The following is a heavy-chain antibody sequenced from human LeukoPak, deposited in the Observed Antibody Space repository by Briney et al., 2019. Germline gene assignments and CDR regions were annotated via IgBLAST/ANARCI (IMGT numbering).Heavy chain of an antibody. CDR1: GGSISSAEYY. J-gene: IGHJ4*02. D-gene: IGHD3-16*02. V-gene: IGHV4-30-4*01. CDR2: IYYSGST. CDR3: AVYVWGSYRHRAY. Sequence: SQTLSLTCTVSGGSISSAEYYWRWLRQPPGKGLEGIGYIYYSGSTYYNPSLKSRVTISVDTSKNQFSLKLSSVTAADTAVYYCAVYVWGSYRHRAYWGQGTLVTVSS.